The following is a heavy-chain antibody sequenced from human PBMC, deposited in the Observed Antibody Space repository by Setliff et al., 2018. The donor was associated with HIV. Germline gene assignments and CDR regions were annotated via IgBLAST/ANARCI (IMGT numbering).Heavy chain of an antibody. J-gene: IGHJ4*02. CDR3: ARFEVTTVTTRDY. D-gene: IGHD4-17*01. V-gene: IGHV4-4*02. CDR2: IYHTGST. Sequence: PSETLSLTCAVSGGSISSTNWWSWVRQPPGKGLEWIGEIYHTGSTNYNPSLKSRVTISVDKSKNQFSLKLRSVTAADTAVYYCARFEVTTVTTRDYWGQGTLVTVSS. CDR1: GGSISSTNW.